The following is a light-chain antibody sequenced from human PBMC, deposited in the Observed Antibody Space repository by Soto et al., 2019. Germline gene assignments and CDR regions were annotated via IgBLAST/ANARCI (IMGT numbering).Light chain of an antibody. J-gene: IGKJ2*01. Sequence: DIQMTQSPSTLSASVGDRVTITCRASQSISSWLAWYQQKPGKAPKLLIYKASSLESGVPSRFSGSGSGTEFTLTISSLQPDGFAAYYCQQYNCYSYTFGQGTKLEIK. V-gene: IGKV1-5*03. CDR2: KAS. CDR1: QSISSW. CDR3: QQYNCYSYT.